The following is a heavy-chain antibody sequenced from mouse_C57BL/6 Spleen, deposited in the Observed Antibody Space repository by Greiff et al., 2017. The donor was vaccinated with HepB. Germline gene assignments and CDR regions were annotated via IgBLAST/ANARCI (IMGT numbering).Heavy chain of an antibody. CDR3: ARGRSTMVTDWYFDV. Sequence: QVQLQQSGAELARPGASVKLSCKASGYTFTSYGISWVKQRTGQGLEWIGEIYPRSGNTYYNEKFKGKATLTADKSSSTAYMELRSLTSEDSAVYFCARGRSTMVTDWYFDVWGTGTTVTVSS. CDR2: IYPRSGNT. D-gene: IGHD2-2*01. CDR1: GYTFTSYG. V-gene: IGHV1-81*01. J-gene: IGHJ1*03.